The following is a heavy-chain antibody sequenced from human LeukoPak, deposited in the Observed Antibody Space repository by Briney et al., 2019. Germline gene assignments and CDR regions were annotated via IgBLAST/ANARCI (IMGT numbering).Heavy chain of an antibody. CDR1: GFTFSNYA. J-gene: IGHJ4*02. Sequence: GGSLRLSCAASGFTFSNYAMSWVRQAPGEGLEWVSAILGSGGSTYYADSVKGRFTVSRDNSKSTLYLQMNSLRAVDTALYYCAKWGDYDVLTGYYVPDYWGQGTLVTVSS. CDR2: ILGSGGST. V-gene: IGHV3-23*01. CDR3: AKWGDYDVLTGYYVPDY. D-gene: IGHD3-9*01.